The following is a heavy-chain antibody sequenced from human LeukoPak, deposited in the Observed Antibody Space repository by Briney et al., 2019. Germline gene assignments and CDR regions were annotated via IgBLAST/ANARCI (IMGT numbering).Heavy chain of an antibody. CDR2: ISRNGGST. CDR1: GFTLSSYS. V-gene: IGHV3-64*01. Sequence: GGSLRLSCAASGFTLSSYSMHWVRQAPGKGLQFVSAISRNGGSTYYANSLKGRFTISRNISKNTLYLQMGSLRPEDMAVYYCARVDSGSACASWGQGILVTVSS. D-gene: IGHD6-19*01. J-gene: IGHJ1*01. CDR3: ARVDSGSACAS.